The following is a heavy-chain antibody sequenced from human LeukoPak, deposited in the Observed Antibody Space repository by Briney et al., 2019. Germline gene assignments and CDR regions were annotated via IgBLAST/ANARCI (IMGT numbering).Heavy chain of an antibody. Sequence: GGSLRLSCTASGFTFGDYAMSWVRQAPGKGLEWVGFIRSKAYGGTTEYAASVKGRFAISRDDSKSIAYLQMNSLKTEDTAVYYCTGVAAMVNHYWGQGTLVTVSS. D-gene: IGHD5-18*01. J-gene: IGHJ4*02. CDR3: TGVAAMVNHY. CDR2: IRSKAYGGTT. V-gene: IGHV3-49*04. CDR1: GFTFGDYA.